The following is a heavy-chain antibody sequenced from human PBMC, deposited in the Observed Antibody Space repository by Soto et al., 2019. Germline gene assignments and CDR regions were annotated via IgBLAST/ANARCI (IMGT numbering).Heavy chain of an antibody. Sequence: SETLSLTCTVSGDSISSASYFWGWIRQPPGKGLEWIGSVYFVGNSYYNPSLKSRVSISVDASKNQFSLRLSSMTAADTGVYYCARFYGDYVNGVKRRYFDVWGRGTLVTVSS. CDR3: ARFYGDYVNGVKRRYFDV. J-gene: IGHJ4*02. D-gene: IGHD4-17*01. V-gene: IGHV4-39*01. CDR1: GDSISSASYF. CDR2: VYFVGNS.